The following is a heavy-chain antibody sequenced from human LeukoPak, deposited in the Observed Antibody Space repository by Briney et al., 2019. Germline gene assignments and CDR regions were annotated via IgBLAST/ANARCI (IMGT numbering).Heavy chain of an antibody. CDR3: ASATIIWGSYRSWLDP. V-gene: IGHV1-24*01. D-gene: IGHD3-16*02. J-gene: IGHJ5*02. CDR1: GTTLTRLS. Sequence: ASVKVSCKVIGTTLTRLSIHWVRQAPGKGLEWMGGRDPEYGETICAPDFQGRITMTQDTSTDTAFLELNRLTSEDTALYYCASATIIWGSYRSWLDPWGQGSLVTVSS. CDR2: RDPEYGET.